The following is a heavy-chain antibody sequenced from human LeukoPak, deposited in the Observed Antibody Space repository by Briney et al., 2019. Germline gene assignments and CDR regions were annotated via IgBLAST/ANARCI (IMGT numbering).Heavy chain of an antibody. V-gene: IGHV4-59*01. Sequence: SETLSLTCTVSGGSISSYYWSWIWQPPGKGLEWIGYIYYSGSTNYNPSLKSRVTISVDTSKNQFSLKLSSVTAADTAVYYCARDSTDDDYYFDYWGQGTLVTVSS. CDR2: IYYSGST. CDR3: ARDSTDDDYYFDY. J-gene: IGHJ4*02. CDR1: GGSISSYY. D-gene: IGHD3-3*01.